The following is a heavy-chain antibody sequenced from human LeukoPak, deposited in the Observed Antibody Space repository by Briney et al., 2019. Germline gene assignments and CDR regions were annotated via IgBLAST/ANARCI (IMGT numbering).Heavy chain of an antibody. Sequence: GGSLRLSCAASGFTFSSYVMNWVRQAPGKGLEWISYIGTSGGTIYYADSVQGRFTISRDNAKNSLFLQMNSLRAEDTAVYYCARYKAWDFDYWGQGTLVTVSS. D-gene: IGHD1-14*01. J-gene: IGHJ4*02. V-gene: IGHV3-48*03. CDR3: ARYKAWDFDY. CDR1: GFTFSSYV. CDR2: IGTSGGTI.